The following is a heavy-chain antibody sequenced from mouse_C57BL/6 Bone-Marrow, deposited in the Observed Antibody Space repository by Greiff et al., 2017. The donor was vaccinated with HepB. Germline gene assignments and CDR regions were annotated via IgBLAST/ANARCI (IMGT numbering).Heavy chain of an antibody. CDR3: SIQYYYGSSYSYWYFDV. V-gene: IGHV1-74*01. CDR2: IHPSDSDT. J-gene: IGHJ1*03. Sequence: QVQLQQPGAELVKPGASVKVSCKASGYTFTSYWMHWVKQRPGQGLEWIGRIHPSDSDTNYNQKFKGKATLTVDKSSSTAYMQLSSLTSEDSAVYYCSIQYYYGSSYSYWYFDVWGTGTTVTVSS. CDR1: GYTFTSYW. D-gene: IGHD1-1*01.